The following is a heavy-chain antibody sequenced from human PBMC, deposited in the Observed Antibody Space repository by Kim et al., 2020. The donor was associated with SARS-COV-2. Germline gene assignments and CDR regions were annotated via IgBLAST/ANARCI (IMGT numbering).Heavy chain of an antibody. CDR1: GDSVSSNSAT. D-gene: IGHD3-10*01. J-gene: IGHJ4*02. V-gene: IGHV6-1*01. CDR2: TYYRSKWSN. CDR3: ARGKSVVRGVTPNFHY. Sequence: SQTLSLTCAISGDSVSSNSATWNWIRQSPSRGLEWLGRTYYRSKWSNDYAAFVKSRININPDTSKNQFSLQLNSVTPEDTALYYCARGKSVVRGVTPNFHYWGQGTLVTGSS.